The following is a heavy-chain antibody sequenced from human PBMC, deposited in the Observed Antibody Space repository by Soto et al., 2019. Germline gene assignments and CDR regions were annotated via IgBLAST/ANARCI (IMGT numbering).Heavy chain of an antibody. J-gene: IGHJ4*02. Sequence: QVQLVQSGAEVKKPGSSVKVSCKASGGTFSSYAISWVRQAPGQGLEWMGGIIPIFGTANYAQKFQGRVTITADVSTSTAYMELSSLRSEDTAVYYCARDLYTYYYDSSGYPGDWGQGTLVTVSS. CDR3: ARDLYTYYYDSSGYPGD. CDR2: IIPIFGTA. V-gene: IGHV1-69*01. CDR1: GGTFSSYA. D-gene: IGHD3-22*01.